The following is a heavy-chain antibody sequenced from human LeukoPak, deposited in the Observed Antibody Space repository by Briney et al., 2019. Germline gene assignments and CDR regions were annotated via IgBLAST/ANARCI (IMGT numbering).Heavy chain of an antibody. CDR3: TRGGSNFDY. CDR2: IYYSGST. D-gene: IGHD3-10*01. Sequence: LETLSLTCTVSGGSISSYYWSWVRQPPEKGLEWIGYIYYSGSTNYNPSLKSRVTISVDTSKNQFSLQLTSVTAADTAVYFCTRGGSNFDYWGQGTLVTVSS. CDR1: GGSISSYY. J-gene: IGHJ4*02. V-gene: IGHV4-59*01.